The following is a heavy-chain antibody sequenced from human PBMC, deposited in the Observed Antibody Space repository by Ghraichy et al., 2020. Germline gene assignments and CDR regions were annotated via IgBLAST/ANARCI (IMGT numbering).Heavy chain of an antibody. J-gene: IGHJ3*02. Sequence: SETLSLTCTVSGGAISRVGYYWSWIRQHPGKSLEWIWYIYYSGSTYYKPSLKSRVTISVDTSKNQFSLKLISVTAADTAVYYCARRDPAVVTAAFDIWGQVPTVNLSS. CDR1: GGAISRVGYY. CDR2: IYYSGST. D-gene: IGHD2-21*02. V-gene: IGHV4-31*03. CDR3: ARRDPAVVTAAFDI.